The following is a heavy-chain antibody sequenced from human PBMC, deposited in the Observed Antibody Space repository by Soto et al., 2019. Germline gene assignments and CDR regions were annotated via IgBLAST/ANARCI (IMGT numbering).Heavy chain of an antibody. J-gene: IGHJ6*02. D-gene: IGHD2-8*01. CDR1: GYSFTDYH. CDR3: ARGHSTDCSNGVCSFFYNHEMDV. Sequence: ASVRVSCKASGYSFTDYHIHWVRQAPGQGLEWLGRINPKSGGTSTAQKFQGWVTMTRDRSISTVYVELTRLRSDDTAVYFCARGHSTDCSNGVCSFFYNHEMDVWGQGTKVTFSS. CDR2: INPKSGGT. V-gene: IGHV1-2*04.